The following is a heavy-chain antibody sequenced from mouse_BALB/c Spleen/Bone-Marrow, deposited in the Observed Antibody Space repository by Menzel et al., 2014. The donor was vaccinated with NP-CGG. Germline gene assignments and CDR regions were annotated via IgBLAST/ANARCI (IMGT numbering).Heavy chain of an antibody. J-gene: IGHJ3*01. CDR3: ASYYYGSSSFAY. V-gene: IGHV14-3*02. CDR1: GFNIKDNY. CDR2: IDPAHGNN. Sequence: SGAELVKPGASVKLSCTAYGFNIKDNYMHWVQQRPEQGLEWIGRIDPAHGNNKYDPKFQGKATITADASSNTAYLQLSSLTSEDTAVYYCASYYYGSSSFAYRSQGTLVTVSA. D-gene: IGHD1-1*01.